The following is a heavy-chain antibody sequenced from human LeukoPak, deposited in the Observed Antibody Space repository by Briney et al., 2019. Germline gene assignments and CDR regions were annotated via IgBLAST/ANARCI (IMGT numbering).Heavy chain of an antibody. CDR2: INWNGGST. J-gene: IGHJ4*02. CDR3: LTGLLPFDY. CDR1: GFTFDDYG. Sequence: GGSLRLSCAASGFTFDDYGMSWVRQAPGKGLEWVSAINWNGGSTGYADSVKGRFTISRDNSKNTLYLQMNSLRAEDTAVYYCLTGLLPFDYWGQGTLVTVSS. D-gene: IGHD3-22*01. V-gene: IGHV3-20*04.